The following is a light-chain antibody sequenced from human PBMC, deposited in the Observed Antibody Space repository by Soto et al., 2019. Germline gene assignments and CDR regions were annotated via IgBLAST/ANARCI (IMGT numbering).Light chain of an antibody. CDR3: CSYAGSYTYV. CDR1: SSDVGAYDY. CDR2: DVS. V-gene: IGLV2-11*01. Sequence: QSALPQPRSVSGSPGQSVTISCTGTSSDVGAYDYVSWYQQHPGRAPKLMIYDVSKRPSGVPDRFSGSKSGNTASLTISGLQAEDEADYYCCSYAGSYTYVFATGTKVTV. J-gene: IGLJ1*01.